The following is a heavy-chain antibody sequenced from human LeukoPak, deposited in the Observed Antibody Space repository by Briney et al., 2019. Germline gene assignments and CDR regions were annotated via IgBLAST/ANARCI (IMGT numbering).Heavy chain of an antibody. CDR2: VRFDGSNK. CDR3: AQGAHYYGSGSHRRGHYFDY. D-gene: IGHD3-10*01. V-gene: IGHV3-30*02. Sequence: GGSLRLSCAASGFTFSTYGMHWVGQAPGKGLDWVAVVRFDGSNKDYADSVKGRFTISRDNSKNTLYLQMNSLRGEDTAVYYCAQGAHYYGSGSHRRGHYFDYWGQGTLVTVSS. J-gene: IGHJ4*02. CDR1: GFTFSTYG.